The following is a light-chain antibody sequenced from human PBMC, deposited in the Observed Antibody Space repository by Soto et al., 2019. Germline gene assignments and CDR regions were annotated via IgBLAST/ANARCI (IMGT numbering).Light chain of an antibody. V-gene: IGLV2-14*01. CDR1: SSDVGGYNY. J-gene: IGLJ1*01. CDR2: DVS. Sequence: QSALTQPASVSGSPGQSITISCTGTSSDVGGYNYVSWYQQHPGKAPQLMTYDVSNRPSGVSNRFSGSKSGNTASLTISGLQAEDEADYYCSSQDVFGTGTKLTVL. CDR3: SSQDV.